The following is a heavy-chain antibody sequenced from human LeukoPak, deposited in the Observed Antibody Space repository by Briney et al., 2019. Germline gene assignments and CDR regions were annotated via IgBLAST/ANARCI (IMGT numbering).Heavy chain of an antibody. D-gene: IGHD3-10*01. Sequence: PSETLSLTCTVSGGSISSGDYYWSWIRQPPGEGLEWIGYIYYSGSTYYNPSLKSRVTISVDTSKNQFSLKLSSVTAADTAVYYCAREGTMVRGVLDYWGQGTLVTVSS. CDR2: IYYSGST. V-gene: IGHV4-30-4*01. CDR1: GGSISSGDYY. J-gene: IGHJ4*02. CDR3: AREGTMVRGVLDY.